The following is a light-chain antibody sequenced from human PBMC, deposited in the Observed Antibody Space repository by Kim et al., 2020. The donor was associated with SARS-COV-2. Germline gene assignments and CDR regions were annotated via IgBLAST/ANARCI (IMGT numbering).Light chain of an antibody. CDR2: GAS. CDR3: QQRTNWPFTYT. Sequence: SPGERATLSCRVSQSITTPIAWYQQRPGQAPRLLIYGASDRATGIPARFSASGSGTDFTLTINNVEPDDFAVYYCQQRTNWPFTYTFGQGTRLEI. J-gene: IGKJ2*01. CDR1: QSITTP. V-gene: IGKV3-11*01.